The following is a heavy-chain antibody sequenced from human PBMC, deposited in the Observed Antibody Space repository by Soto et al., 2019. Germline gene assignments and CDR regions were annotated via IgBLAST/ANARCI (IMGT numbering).Heavy chain of an antibody. CDR1: GGSISSYY. V-gene: IGHV4-59*08. Sequence: QVQLQESGPGLVKPSETLSLTCTVSGGSISSYYWSWIRQPPGKGLEWIGYIYYSGSTNYNPSLKSRVPISVDTAKNQFSLKLSSVTAADTAVYYCASKITMVRGVIIKDAFDIWGQGTMVTVSS. CDR3: ASKITMVRGVIIKDAFDI. D-gene: IGHD3-10*01. J-gene: IGHJ3*02. CDR2: IYYSGST.